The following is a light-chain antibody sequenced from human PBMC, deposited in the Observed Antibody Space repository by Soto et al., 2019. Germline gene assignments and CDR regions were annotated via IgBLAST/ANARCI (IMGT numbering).Light chain of an antibody. CDR2: EVS. Sequence: QSALTQPASVSGSPGQSITISCTGTSSDVGGYNYVSWYQQHPGKAPKLMIYEVSNRPSGVSNRFSGSKSGNTASLTISGLQAEDEADYYCSSYSTGDNYVFGSGTKVTVL. J-gene: IGLJ1*01. V-gene: IGLV2-14*01. CDR1: SSDVGGYNY. CDR3: SSYSTGDNYV.